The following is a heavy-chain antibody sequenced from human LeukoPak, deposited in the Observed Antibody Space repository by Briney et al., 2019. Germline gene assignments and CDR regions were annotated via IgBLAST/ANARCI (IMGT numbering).Heavy chain of an antibody. J-gene: IGHJ4*02. CDR2: ISSSSYI. V-gene: IGHV3-21*01. Sequence: GGSLRLSCVASGLRFRSYAMNWVRQAPGKGLEWVSSISSSSYIYYADSVKGRFTISRDNAKNSLYLQMNSLRAEDTAVYYCARGDFYFDYWGQGTLVTVSS. CDR3: ARGDFYFDY. CDR1: GLRFRSYA.